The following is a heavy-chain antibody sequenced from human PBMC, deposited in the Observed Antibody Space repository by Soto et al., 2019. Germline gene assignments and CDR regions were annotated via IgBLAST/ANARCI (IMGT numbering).Heavy chain of an antibody. CDR1: GITTSVYW. CDR2: IKSDGSVN. J-gene: IGHJ4*02. Sequence: EVQVVESGGALARPGESLRLSCVDSGITTSVYWMAWVRQAPGRGLEWVASIKSDGSVNYYMDSLKGRFTISRDSAINSLYLQLSSLRVEDTAVYFCVAGDNADYWGQGTLVTVSP. V-gene: IGHV3-7*03. D-gene: IGHD3-10*01. CDR3: VAGDNADY.